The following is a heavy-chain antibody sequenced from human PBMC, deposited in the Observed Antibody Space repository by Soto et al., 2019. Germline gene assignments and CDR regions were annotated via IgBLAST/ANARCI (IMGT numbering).Heavy chain of an antibody. Sequence: GGSLRLSCAASGFTFSSYGMHWVRQAPGKGLEWVAVIWYDGSNKYYADSVKGRFTISRDNSKNTLYLQMNSLRAEDTAVYYCARVRSSGQTGYYGMDVWGQGTTVTVSS. D-gene: IGHD6-19*01. CDR2: IWYDGSNK. J-gene: IGHJ6*02. V-gene: IGHV3-33*01. CDR3: ARVRSSGQTGYYGMDV. CDR1: GFTFSSYG.